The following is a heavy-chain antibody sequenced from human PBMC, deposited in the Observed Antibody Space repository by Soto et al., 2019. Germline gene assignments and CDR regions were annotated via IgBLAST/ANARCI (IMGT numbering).Heavy chain of an antibody. CDR2: IKSKIDGGTT. Sequence: GGAPRHSCAASGFTFATACINWVRRAPGKGLEWVGRIKSKIDGGTTDFAAPVKGRFAISRDDSRNMVYFQMNSLEIEDTAVYYCTTDSHFTMKLVRFDYWGLGTLVTVSS. CDR1: GFTFATAC. D-gene: IGHD3-22*01. CDR3: TTDSHFTMKLVRFDY. V-gene: IGHV3-15*07. J-gene: IGHJ4*01.